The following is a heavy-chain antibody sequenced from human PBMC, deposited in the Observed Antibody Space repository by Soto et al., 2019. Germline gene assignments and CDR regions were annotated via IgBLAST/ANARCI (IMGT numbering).Heavy chain of an antibody. V-gene: IGHV3-74*01. Sequence: GGSLRLSCAASGFTFSSYWMHWVRQAPGKGLVWVSRINSDGSSTSYADPVKGRFTISRDNAKNTLYLQMNSLRAEDTAVYYCARDPSFTMVRGISDYWGQGTLVTVSS. CDR1: GFTFSSYW. CDR3: ARDPSFTMVRGISDY. CDR2: INSDGSST. J-gene: IGHJ4*02. D-gene: IGHD3-10*01.